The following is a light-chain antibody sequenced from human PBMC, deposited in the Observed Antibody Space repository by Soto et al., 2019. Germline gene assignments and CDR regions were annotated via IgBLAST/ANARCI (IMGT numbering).Light chain of an antibody. V-gene: IGKV3-20*01. CDR1: QSVTTNF. J-gene: IGKJ4*01. CDR2: AAS. CDR3: HQYSTSPQKT. Sequence: EIVLTQSPGTLSLSPGERASLSCRASQSVTTNFLSWYQQKPGQAPKLLSCAASRRATGIPDRFSGSGSGTDFARTISRLEPEDFAMYYCHQYSTSPQKTVGGGTKVEIK.